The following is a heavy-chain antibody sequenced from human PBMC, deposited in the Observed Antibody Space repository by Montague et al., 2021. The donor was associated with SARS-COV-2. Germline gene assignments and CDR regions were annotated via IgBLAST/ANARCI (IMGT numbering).Heavy chain of an antibody. J-gene: IGHJ6*02. V-gene: IGHV4-59*01. CDR3: ANFRRTQLLFGTLYDGMDV. Sequence: SETLSLTCTVSGGSISSYYWSWIRQPPGRGLQWIGYISYSWSTNYNPSPKRRVPISVATSKTHFTLRLSSVTATDTAVYYCANFRRTQLLFGTLYDGMDVWGQGTPVTVSS. CDR1: GGSISSYY. D-gene: IGHD2-2*01. CDR2: ISYSWST.